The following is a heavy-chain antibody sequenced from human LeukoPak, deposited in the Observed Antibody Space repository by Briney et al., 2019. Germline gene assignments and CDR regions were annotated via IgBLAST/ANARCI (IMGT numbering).Heavy chain of an antibody. V-gene: IGHV3-48*03. CDR2: ISSSGSTR. CDR3: ARSPNYKGYFDY. D-gene: IGHD3-10*01. CDR1: GFTFSSYE. Sequence: GGSLRLSCAASGFTFSSYEMNWVRQAPGKGLEWVSYISSSGSTRYYADSVKGRFTISRDNAKNSLYLQMNSLRAEDTAVYYCARSPNYKGYFDYWGQGTLLTVSS. J-gene: IGHJ4*02.